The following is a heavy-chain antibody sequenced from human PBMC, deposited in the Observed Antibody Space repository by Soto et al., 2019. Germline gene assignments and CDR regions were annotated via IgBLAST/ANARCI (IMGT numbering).Heavy chain of an antibody. CDR2: ISGYNGNT. CDR3: ARDEVPAANWLDR. V-gene: IGHV1-18*01. Sequence: ASVKVSCKASGYIFINYGITWVRQAPGQGLEWMGWISGYNGNTKYADKLQGRVTMTTDTSTTTAYMELGSLRSDDTAVYYCARDEVPAANWLDRWGQGTLVTVSS. J-gene: IGHJ5*02. CDR1: GYIFINYG. D-gene: IGHD2-2*01.